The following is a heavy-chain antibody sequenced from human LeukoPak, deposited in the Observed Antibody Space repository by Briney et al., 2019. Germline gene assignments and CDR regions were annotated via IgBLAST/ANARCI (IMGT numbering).Heavy chain of an antibody. CDR2: INPNSGGT. CDR3: ARDNTQYCTNGVCDFDY. J-gene: IGHJ4*02. V-gene: IGHV1-2*02. CDR1: GYTFTGYY. D-gene: IGHD2-8*01. Sequence: GASVKVSCKASGYTFTGYYMHWVRQAPGQGLEWVGWINPNSGGTNYAQKFQGRVTMTRDTSISTAYMELSRLRSDDTAVYYCARDNTQYCTNGVCDFDYWGQGTLVTVSS.